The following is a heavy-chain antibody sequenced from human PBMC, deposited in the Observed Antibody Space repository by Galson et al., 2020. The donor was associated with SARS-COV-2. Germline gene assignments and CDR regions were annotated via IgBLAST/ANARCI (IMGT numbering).Heavy chain of an antibody. CDR1: GFTFSSYE. D-gene: IGHD3-10*02. CDR3: ARCCSGSYFTYYYYMDV. V-gene: IGHV3-48*03. Sequence: GGFLRLPCEASGFTFSSYEMNWVRQAPGKGLEWVSYIGSSGTTIYYADSVKGRFTISRDNAKNSLYLQMNSIGAEDTAVYYCARCCSGSYFTYYYYMDVWGKGTTVTVSS. CDR2: IGSSGTTI. J-gene: IGHJ6*03.